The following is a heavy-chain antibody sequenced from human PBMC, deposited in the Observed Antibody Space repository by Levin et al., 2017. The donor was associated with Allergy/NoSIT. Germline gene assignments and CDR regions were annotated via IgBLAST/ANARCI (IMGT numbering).Heavy chain of an antibody. CDR3: ARDRTVTTSAVYDYGMDV. Sequence: GSLRLSCTVSGGSIRSYYWSWIRQAPGKGLEWIGYISDSGTTNYNPSLKSRVTITVDTPKNQFSVKLRSVTAADTAVYYCARDRTVTTSAVYDYGMDVWGQGTTVTVSS. D-gene: IGHD4-11*01. J-gene: IGHJ6*02. CDR2: ISDSGTT. CDR1: GGSIRSYY. V-gene: IGHV4-59*01.